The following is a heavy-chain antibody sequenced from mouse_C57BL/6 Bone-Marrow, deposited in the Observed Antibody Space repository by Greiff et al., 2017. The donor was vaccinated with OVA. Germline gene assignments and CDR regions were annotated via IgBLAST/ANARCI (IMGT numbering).Heavy chain of an antibody. D-gene: IGHD1-1*01. J-gene: IGHJ3*01. Sequence: VQLQQPGAELVMPGASVKLSCKASGYTFTSYWMHWVKQRPGQGLEWIGEIDPSDSYTNYNQKFKGKSTLTVDKSSSTAYMQLSSLTSEDSAVYYCASYGSSSWFAYWGQGTLVTVSA. CDR3: ASYGSSSWFAY. CDR2: IDPSDSYT. CDR1: GYTFTSYW. V-gene: IGHV1-69*01.